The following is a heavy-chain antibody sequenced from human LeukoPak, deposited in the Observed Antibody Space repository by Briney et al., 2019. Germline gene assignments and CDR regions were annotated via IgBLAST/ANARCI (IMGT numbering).Heavy chain of an antibody. V-gene: IGHV3-23*01. J-gene: IGHJ6*02. D-gene: IGHD2-15*01. CDR1: GFTFSSYA. CDR2: ISGSGGST. CDR3: AKTVVVAAETHCGMDV. Sequence: GGSLRLSCAASGFTFSSYAMSWVRQAPGKGLEWVSAISGSGGSTYYADSVKGRFTISRDNSKNTLYLQMNSLRAEDTAVYYCAKTVVVAAETHCGMDVWGQGTTVTVSS.